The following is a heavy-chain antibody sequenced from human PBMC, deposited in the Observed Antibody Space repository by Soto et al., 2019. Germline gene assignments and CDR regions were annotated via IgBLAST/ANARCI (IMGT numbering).Heavy chain of an antibody. V-gene: IGHV4-31*02. CDR1: GAYMRNDYYY. D-gene: IGHD2-15*01. CDR3: ARWVEVSLDYFDS. Sequence: LSLTCTVSGAYMRNDYYYWSWVRQNPGKDLEWIGHMHHSGRTHYNPSLKSRVAISVDTSKNQFSLYLNSVTAADTAVYYCARWVEVSLDYFDSWGQGTPVTVSS. CDR2: MHHSGRT. J-gene: IGHJ4*02.